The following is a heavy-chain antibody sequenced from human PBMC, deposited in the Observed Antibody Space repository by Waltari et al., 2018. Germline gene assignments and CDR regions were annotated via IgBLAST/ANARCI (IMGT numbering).Heavy chain of an antibody. Sequence: EVQLLESGGGLVQPGGSLRLSCATSGFTFTKYAMIWVRQVPGEGLDGSSSISGSGGGTDYADAVKGRFTISRDNSRNTMSLQMNSLTADDSAVYYCGKDQEGDPSCEVTWGQGTLVTVSS. CDR3: GKDQEGDPSCEVT. J-gene: IGHJ4*02. D-gene: IGHD2-21*02. V-gene: IGHV3-23*01. CDR2: ISGSGGGT. CDR1: GFTFTKYA.